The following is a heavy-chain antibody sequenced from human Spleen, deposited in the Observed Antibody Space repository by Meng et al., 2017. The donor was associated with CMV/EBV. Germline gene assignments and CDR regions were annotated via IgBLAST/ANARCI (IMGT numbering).Heavy chain of an antibody. Sequence: ASVKVSCKASGYTFTSYGISWVRQAPGQGLEWMGWISAYNGNTNYAQKLQGRVTMTTDTSTSTAYMELRSLRSDDTAVYYCARDLPGGGSVVAATPGWFDPWGQGTLVTVSS. CDR1: GYTFTSYG. CDR3: ARDLPGGGSVVAATPGWFDP. D-gene: IGHD2-15*01. V-gene: IGHV1-18*01. J-gene: IGHJ5*02. CDR2: ISAYNGNT.